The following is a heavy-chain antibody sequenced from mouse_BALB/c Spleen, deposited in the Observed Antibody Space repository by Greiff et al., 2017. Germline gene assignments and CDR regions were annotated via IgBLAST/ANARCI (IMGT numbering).Heavy chain of an antibody. V-gene: IGHV3-2*02. J-gene: IGHJ2*01. CDR1: GYSITSDYA. CDR2: ISYSGST. Sequence: DVKLQESGPGLVKPSQSLSLTCTVTGYSITSDYAWNWIRQFPGNKLEWMGYISYSGSTSYNPSLKSRISITRDTSKNQFFLQLNSVTTEDTATYYCARGGEVDYWGQGTTLTVSS. CDR3: ARGGEVDY.